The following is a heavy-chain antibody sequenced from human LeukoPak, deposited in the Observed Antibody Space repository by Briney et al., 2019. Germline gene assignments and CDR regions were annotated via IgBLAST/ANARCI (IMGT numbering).Heavy chain of an antibody. V-gene: IGHV1-69*01. J-gene: IGHJ6*04. CDR1: GGTFSSYA. D-gene: IGHD3-10*01. Sequence: SVKVSCKASGGTFSSYAISWVRQAPGQGLEWMGGIIPIFGTANYAQKFQGRVTITADESTSTAYMELSSLRSEDTAVYYCARGLEWFGELYYGMDVWGKGTTVTVSS. CDR2: IIPIFGTA. CDR3: ARGLEWFGELYYGMDV.